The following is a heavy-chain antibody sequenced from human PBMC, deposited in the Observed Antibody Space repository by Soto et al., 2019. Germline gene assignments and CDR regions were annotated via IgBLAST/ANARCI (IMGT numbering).Heavy chain of an antibody. CDR2: INHSGST. Sequence: SETLSLTCRVSDGSVNSDSSYWGWIRQPPGKGLEWIGVINHSGSTYHNLSLKGRVTMSVDASRNQFSLKLTSMTAADTAVYYCARLGGYVSVGYYYLWDSWGQGTLVTVSS. J-gene: IGHJ4*02. CDR3: ARLGGYVSVGYYYLWDS. CDR1: DGSVNSDSSY. D-gene: IGHD3-22*01. V-gene: IGHV4-39*01.